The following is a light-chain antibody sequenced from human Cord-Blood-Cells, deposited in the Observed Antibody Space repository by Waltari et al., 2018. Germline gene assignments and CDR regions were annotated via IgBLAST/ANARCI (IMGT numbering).Light chain of an antibody. J-gene: IGLJ1*01. V-gene: IGLV2-23*01. CDR3: CSYAGSSTYV. Sequence: QSALTQPASVSGSPGQPITISCTGTSSDVGSYNLVSWYQKHPGKPPKLMIYEGSKRPSGFSNRFSGSKSGNTASLTISGLQAEDEADYYCCSYAGSSTYVFGTGTKVTVL. CDR1: SSDVGSYNL. CDR2: EGS.